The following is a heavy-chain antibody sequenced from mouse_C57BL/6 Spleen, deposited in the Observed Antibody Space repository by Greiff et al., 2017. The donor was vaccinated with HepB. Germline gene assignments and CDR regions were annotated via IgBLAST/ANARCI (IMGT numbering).Heavy chain of an antibody. D-gene: IGHD2-4*01. CDR1: GFTFSSYA. J-gene: IGHJ2*01. CDR2: ISDGGSYT. CDR3: ASDDYGGY. V-gene: IGHV5-4*01. Sequence: EVHLVESGGGLVKPGGSLKLSCAASGFTFSSYAMSWVRQTPEKRLEWVATISDGGSYTYYPDNVKGRFTISRDNAKNNLYLQMSHLKSEDTAMYYCASDDYGGYWGQGTTLTVSS.